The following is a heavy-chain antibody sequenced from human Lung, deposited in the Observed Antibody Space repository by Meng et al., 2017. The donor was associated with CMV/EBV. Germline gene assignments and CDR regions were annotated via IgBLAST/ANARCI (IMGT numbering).Heavy chain of an antibody. Sequence: SXXVSXKASGYAFSNYGINWVRQAPGQGLEWMGWISPRNRNGNYTQKFQDRVTMTTDTSTTTAYLELRSLRSDDTAVYYCARGFCTDANCYKVKGWFDPWGQGTLVTVSS. CDR3: ARGFCTDANCYKVKGWFDP. CDR1: GYAFSNYG. CDR2: ISPRNRNG. J-gene: IGHJ5*02. V-gene: IGHV1-18*01. D-gene: IGHD2-2*02.